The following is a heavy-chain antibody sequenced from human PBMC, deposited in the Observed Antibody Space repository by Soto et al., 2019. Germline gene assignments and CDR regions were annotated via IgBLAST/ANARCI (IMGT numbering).Heavy chain of an antibody. CDR2: ISYDGSNK. J-gene: IGHJ6*01. CDR1: GFTFSSYG. V-gene: IGHV3-30*18. Sequence: QVQLVESGGGVVQPGRSLRLSCAASGFTFSSYGMHWVRQAPGKGLEWVAVISYDGSNKYYADSVKGRFTISRDNSKNTLYLQMNSLRAEDTAVYYCAKELEDDSSGYPSYNYYGMDVW. D-gene: IGHD3-22*01. CDR3: AKELEDDSSGYPSYNYYGMDV.